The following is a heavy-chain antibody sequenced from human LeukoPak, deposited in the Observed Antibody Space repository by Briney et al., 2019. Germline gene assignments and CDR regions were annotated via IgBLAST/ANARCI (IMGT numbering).Heavy chain of an antibody. CDR1: GYTFTGYY. J-gene: IGHJ6*03. CDR3: ARGDCTSTSCYDGFYYYYYMDV. V-gene: IGHV7-4-1*02. Sequence: ASVKVSCKASGYTFTGYYMHWVRQAPGQGLEWMGWINTDTGNPTYAQGFTGRFVFSLDTSVSTAYLQISSLKAEDTAVYYCARGDCTSTSCYDGFYYYYYMDVWGKGTTVTVSS. CDR2: INTDTGNP. D-gene: IGHD2-2*01.